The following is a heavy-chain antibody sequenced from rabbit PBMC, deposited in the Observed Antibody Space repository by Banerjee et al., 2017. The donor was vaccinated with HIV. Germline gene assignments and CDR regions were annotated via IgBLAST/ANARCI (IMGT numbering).Heavy chain of an antibody. CDR3: ARDRDWTLDL. V-gene: IGHV1S45*01. D-gene: IGHD4-2*01. J-gene: IGHJ4*01. Sequence: QEQLEESGGDLVKPEGSLTLTCTASGFSFSSSYWICWVRQAPGKGLEWIASIDTGSGSTYYASWAKGRFTISKTSSTTVTLQMTSLTAADTATYFCARDRDWTLDLWGQGTLVTVS. CDR1: GFSFSSSYW. CDR2: IDTGSGST.